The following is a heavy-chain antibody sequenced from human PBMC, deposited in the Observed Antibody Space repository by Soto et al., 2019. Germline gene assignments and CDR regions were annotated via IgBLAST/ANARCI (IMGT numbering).Heavy chain of an antibody. CDR2: IKSKTDGGTT. V-gene: IGHV3-15*01. CDR1: GFTFNNAW. D-gene: IGHD1-26*01. CDR3: TTFPSRPNPTSFDY. Sequence: PGGSLRLSCAASGFTFNNAWMSWYRPAPGKGLEWVGRIKSKTDGGTTDYAAPVKGRFTISRDDSKNTLYLQMNSLKTEDTAVYYCTTFPSRPNPTSFDYWGQGTLVTVSS. J-gene: IGHJ4*02.